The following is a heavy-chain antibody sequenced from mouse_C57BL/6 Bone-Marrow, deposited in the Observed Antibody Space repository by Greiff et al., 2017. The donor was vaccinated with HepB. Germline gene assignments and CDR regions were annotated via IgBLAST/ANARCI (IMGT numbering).Heavy chain of an antibody. V-gene: IGHV1-72*01. CDR3: ARSANYGSSPAWFAY. CDR2: IDPNSGGT. CDR1: GYTFTSYW. J-gene: IGHJ3*01. Sequence: QVQLKQPGAELVKPGASVKLSCKASGYTFTSYWMHWVKQRPGRGLEWIGRIDPNSGGTKYNEKFKSKATLTVDKPSSTAYMQLSSLTSEDSAVYYCARSANYGSSPAWFAYWGQGTLVTVSA. D-gene: IGHD1-1*01.